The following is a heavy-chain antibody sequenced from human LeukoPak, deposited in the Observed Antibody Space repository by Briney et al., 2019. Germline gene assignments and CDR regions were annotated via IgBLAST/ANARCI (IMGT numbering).Heavy chain of an antibody. Sequence: SVKVSCKASGGTFSSYAISWVRQAPGQGPEWMGGIIPIFGTANYAQKFQGRVTITTDESTSTAYMELSSLRSEDTAVYYCASTAAAGRDYYYYMDVWGKGTTVTVSS. V-gene: IGHV1-69*05. CDR3: ASTAAAGRDYYYYMDV. CDR1: GGTFSSYA. D-gene: IGHD6-13*01. CDR2: IIPIFGTA. J-gene: IGHJ6*03.